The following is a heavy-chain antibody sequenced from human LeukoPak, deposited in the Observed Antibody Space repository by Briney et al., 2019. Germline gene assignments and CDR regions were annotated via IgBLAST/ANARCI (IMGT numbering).Heavy chain of an antibody. D-gene: IGHD2-15*01. CDR1: GGSISSSSYY. CDR3: ARGWRLLLTPGSNWFDP. J-gene: IGHJ5*02. Sequence: PSETLSLTCTVSGGSISSSSYYWGWIRQPPGKGLEWIGSIYYSGSPYYNPSLKSRVTISVDTSKNQFSLKLSSVTAADTAVYYCARGWRLLLTPGSNWFDPWGQGTLVTVSS. V-gene: IGHV4-39*07. CDR2: IYYSGSP.